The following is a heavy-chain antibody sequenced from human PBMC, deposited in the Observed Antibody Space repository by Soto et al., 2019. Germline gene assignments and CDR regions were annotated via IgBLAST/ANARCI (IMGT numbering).Heavy chain of an antibody. CDR2: IKSKTDGGTT. D-gene: IGHD2-2*01. V-gene: IGHV3-15*01. J-gene: IGHJ6*02. CDR1: GFTVSSNY. Sequence: GGSLRLSCAASGFTVSSNYISWVRQAPGKGLEWVGRIKSKTDGGTTDYAAPVKGRFTISRDDSKNTLYLQMNSLKTEDTAVYYCGGYCISTSCYDYYYYYGMDVRGQGTTVTVSS. CDR3: GGYCISTSCYDYYYYYGMDV.